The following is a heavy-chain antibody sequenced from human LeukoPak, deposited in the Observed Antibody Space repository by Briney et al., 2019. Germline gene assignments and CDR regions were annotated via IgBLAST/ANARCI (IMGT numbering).Heavy chain of an antibody. CDR2: INSDGSST. CDR3: ARGSTDTYYYDSSGYYSEYFQH. J-gene: IGHJ1*01. Sequence: GGSLRLSCAASGFIFSSYWMHWVRQAPGKGLVWVSRINSDGSSTSYADSVKGRFTISRDNAKNTLYLQMNSLRAEDTAVYYCARGSTDTYYYDSSGYYSEYFQHWGQGTLVTVSS. V-gene: IGHV3-74*01. D-gene: IGHD3-22*01. CDR1: GFIFSSYW.